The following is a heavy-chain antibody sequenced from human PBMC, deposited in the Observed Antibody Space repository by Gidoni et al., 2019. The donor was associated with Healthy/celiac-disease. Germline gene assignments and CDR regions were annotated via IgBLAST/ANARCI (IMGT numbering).Heavy chain of an antibody. Sequence: QVQLQQWGAGLLKPSETLSLTCAVYGGSFSGYYWSWIRQPPGKGLEWIGEINHSGSTNYNPSLKSRVTISVDTSKNQFSLKLSSVTAADTAVYYCARGRVAAANYWGQGTLVTVSS. CDR2: INHSGST. CDR3: ARGRVAAANY. J-gene: IGHJ4*02. V-gene: IGHV4-34*01. D-gene: IGHD6-13*01. CDR1: GGSFSGYY.